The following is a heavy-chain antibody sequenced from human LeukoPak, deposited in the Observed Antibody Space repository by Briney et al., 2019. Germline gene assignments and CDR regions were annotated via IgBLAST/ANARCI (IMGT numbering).Heavy chain of an antibody. CDR1: GGSISSYY. CDR2: IYYSGST. D-gene: IGHD3-10*01. CDR3: ARRITYYYGSGSYYKGYGMDV. J-gene: IGHJ6*02. Sequence: PSETLSLTCTVSGGSISSYYWSWIRQPPGKGLEWIGYIYYSGSTNYNPSLKSRVTISVDTSKNQFSLKLSSVTAADTAVYYCARRITYYYGSGSYYKGYGMDVWGQGTTVTVSS. V-gene: IGHV4-59*08.